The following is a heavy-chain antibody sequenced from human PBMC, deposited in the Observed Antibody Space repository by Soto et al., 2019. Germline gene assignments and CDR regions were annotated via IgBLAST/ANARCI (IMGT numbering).Heavy chain of an antibody. D-gene: IGHD3-3*01. CDR3: ARDRGSSYDFWSGIYYGMDV. V-gene: IGHV4-61*01. J-gene: IGHJ6*02. CDR2: IYYSGST. CDR1: GGSVSSGSYY. Sequence: NPSETLSLTCTVSGGSVSSGSYYWSWIRQPPGKGLEWIGYIYYSGSTNYNPSLKSRVTISVDTSKNQFSLKLSSVTAADTAVYYCARDRGSSYDFWSGIYYGMDVWGQGTTVTVSS.